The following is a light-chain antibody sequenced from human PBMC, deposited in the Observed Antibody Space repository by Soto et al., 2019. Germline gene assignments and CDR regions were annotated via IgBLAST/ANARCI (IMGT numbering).Light chain of an antibody. CDR2: KAS. CDR1: QSINNW. CDR3: QQYNTYWT. J-gene: IGKJ1*01. V-gene: IGKV1-5*03. Sequence: DIQMTQSPSTLSASVGDRVTITCRASQSINNWLAWYQQKPGKAPNLLIHKASSLESGVPSRFSGSGSGTEFTLTISSLQPDDFATYYCQQYNTYWTFGQGTKVEIK.